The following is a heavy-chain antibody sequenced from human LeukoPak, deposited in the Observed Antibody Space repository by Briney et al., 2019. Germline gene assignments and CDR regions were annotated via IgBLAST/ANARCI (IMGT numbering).Heavy chain of an antibody. V-gene: IGHV4-34*01. CDR1: GGSFSGYY. Sequence: PSETLSLTCAVYGGSFSGYYWSWIRQPPGKGLEWIGEINHSGSTNYNPSLKSRVTISVDTSKNQFSLKLSSVTAADTAVYYCARDTYYYGSGSLLFDYWGQGTLVTVSS. CDR3: ARDTYYYGSGSLLFDY. CDR2: INHSGST. D-gene: IGHD3-10*01. J-gene: IGHJ4*02.